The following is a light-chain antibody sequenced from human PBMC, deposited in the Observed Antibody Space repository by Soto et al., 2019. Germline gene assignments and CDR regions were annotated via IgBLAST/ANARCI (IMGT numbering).Light chain of an antibody. CDR2: QAS. CDR1: QSISSW. CDR3: QQYSAYPWT. V-gene: IGKV1-5*03. Sequence: DIQMTQSPSRLSASVGDRVILTCRASQSISSWLAWYQQKPGRAPKLLIYQASSLESEVPSRFSGSGSGTEVNLIISSLQHDDFATYYCQQYSAYPWTFGQGTKVEIK. J-gene: IGKJ1*01.